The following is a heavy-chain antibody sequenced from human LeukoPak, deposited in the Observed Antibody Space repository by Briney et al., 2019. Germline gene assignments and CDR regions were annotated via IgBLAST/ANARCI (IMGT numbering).Heavy chain of an antibody. Sequence: GGSLRLSCAASGFTFSSYWMHWVRQAPGKGLVWVSRINSDGSSTSYADSVKGRFTISRDNAKNTLYLQMNSLRAEDTAVYYCARDHVLSELELRSQDYWGQGTLVTVSS. CDR2: INSDGSST. CDR3: ARDHVLSELELRSQDY. D-gene: IGHD1-7*01. V-gene: IGHV3-74*01. CDR1: GFTFSSYW. J-gene: IGHJ4*02.